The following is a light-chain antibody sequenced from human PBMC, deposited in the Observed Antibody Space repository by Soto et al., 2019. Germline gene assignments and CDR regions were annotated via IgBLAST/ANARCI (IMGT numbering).Light chain of an antibody. Sequence: QSALTQPPSASGTPGQRVTISCSGSSSNIGSNYVYWYQQLPGTAPKLLIYRNNQRPSGVPDRFSGSKSGTSASLAISGLRSEDEADYYCAAWDDSLSGQNVFGTGTKLTVL. CDR1: SSNIGSNY. CDR2: RNN. V-gene: IGLV1-47*01. CDR3: AAWDDSLSGQNV. J-gene: IGLJ1*01.